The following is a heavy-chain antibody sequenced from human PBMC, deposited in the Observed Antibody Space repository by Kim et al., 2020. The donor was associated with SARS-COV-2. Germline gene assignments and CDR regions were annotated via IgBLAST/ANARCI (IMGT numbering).Heavy chain of an antibody. Sequence: GGSLRLSCAASGFTVSSNYMSWVRQAPGKGLEWVSVIYSGGRTYYADSVKGRFTISRDNSKNTLYLQMNSLRAEETAVYYCARWNSAWYFDYWGQGTLVTVSS. D-gene: IGHD6-19*01. CDR3: ARWNSAWYFDY. CDR2: IYSGGRT. V-gene: IGHV3-53*01. J-gene: IGHJ4*02. CDR1: GFTVSSNY.